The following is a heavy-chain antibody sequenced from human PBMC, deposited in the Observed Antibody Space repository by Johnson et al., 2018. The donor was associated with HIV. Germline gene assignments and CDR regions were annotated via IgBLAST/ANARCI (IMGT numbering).Heavy chain of an antibody. CDR2: ISSSGSTI. D-gene: IGHD1-26*01. J-gene: IGHJ3*02. V-gene: IGHV3-48*01. Sequence: VQLVESGGGLIQHGGSLRLSCAASGFTSTNCARHWVRQAPGKGLEWVSNISSSGSTIYYADSVKGRFTISRDNSKNTLYLQMNSLRAEDTAVYYCARAVGAGGIWGQGTMVTVSS. CDR3: ARAVGAGGI. CDR1: GFTSTNCA.